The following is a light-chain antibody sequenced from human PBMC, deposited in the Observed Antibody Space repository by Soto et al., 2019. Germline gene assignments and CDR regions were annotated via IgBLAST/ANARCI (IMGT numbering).Light chain of an antibody. V-gene: IGKV3-20*01. CDR2: GAS. Sequence: EIVLTQSPGTLSLSQGERATLSCRASQSVSSIYLAWYQQKPGQAPRLLIYGASNRATGIPDRFSGSGSGTDFTLTISILEPEDFAVYYCQQYVSSPWTFGQGTKVYSK. CDR1: QSVSSIY. CDR3: QQYVSSPWT. J-gene: IGKJ1*01.